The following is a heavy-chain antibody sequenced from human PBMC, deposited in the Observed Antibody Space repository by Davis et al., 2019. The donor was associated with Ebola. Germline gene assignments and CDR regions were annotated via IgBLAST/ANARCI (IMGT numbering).Heavy chain of an antibody. Sequence: HTGGSLRLSCAASGFTFSSYWMHWVRQAPGEGLVWVSRIDSDGSITRYADSVKGRFTISRDNSKNTLYLQMNSLRAEDTAVYYCAKDSGIVATYCSYWGQGTLVTVSS. CDR1: GFTFSSYW. CDR3: AKDSGIVATYCSY. V-gene: IGHV3-74*01. CDR2: IDSDGSIT. J-gene: IGHJ4*02. D-gene: IGHD5-12*01.